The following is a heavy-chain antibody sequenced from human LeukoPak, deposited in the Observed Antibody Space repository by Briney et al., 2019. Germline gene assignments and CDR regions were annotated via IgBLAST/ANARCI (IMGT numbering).Heavy chain of an antibody. Sequence: LGESLKISCQGSGYTFTNNWTTRVRQMPGKGLEWMGRIAPSDSSTNYSPSFQGHVTISVDKSINTAYLQWSSLKASDTAMYYCARGSGWTDYWGQGTLVTVSS. CDR1: GYTFTNNW. J-gene: IGHJ4*02. V-gene: IGHV5-10-1*01. D-gene: IGHD6-19*01. CDR2: IAPSDSST. CDR3: ARGSGWTDY.